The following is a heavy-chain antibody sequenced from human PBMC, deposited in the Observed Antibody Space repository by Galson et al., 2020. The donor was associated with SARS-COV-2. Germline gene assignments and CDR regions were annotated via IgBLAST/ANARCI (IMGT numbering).Heavy chain of an antibody. CDR3: ARRFDYDSFDV. CDR1: GVSITSGIYY. J-gene: IGHJ3*01. D-gene: IGHD3-9*01. V-gene: IGHV4-31*01. CDR2: IYSSGST. Sequence: SETLSLTCTVSGVSITSGIYYWSWIRQHPGKGLEWIGYIYSSGSTFYNPSLKSLVSISIDTSKNQFSLKLSSVTAADTAVYYCARRFDYDSFDVWGQGTMVTVSS.